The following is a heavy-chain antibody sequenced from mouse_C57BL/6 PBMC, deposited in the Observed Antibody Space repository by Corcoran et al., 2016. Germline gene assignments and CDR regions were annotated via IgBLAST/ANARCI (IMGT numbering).Heavy chain of an antibody. Sequence: DVQLQESGPGLVKPSQSLSLTCSVTGYSITSGYSWNWIRQFPGNKLEWMGYISDDGSNNYNPSLKNRISITRDTSKNQFFLKLNSVTTEDTATYYCARDTVVATGYYDVWGTGTTVTVSS. J-gene: IGHJ1*03. D-gene: IGHD1-1*01. CDR3: ARDTVVATGYYDV. CDR1: GYSITSGYS. V-gene: IGHV3-6*01. CDR2: ISDDGSN.